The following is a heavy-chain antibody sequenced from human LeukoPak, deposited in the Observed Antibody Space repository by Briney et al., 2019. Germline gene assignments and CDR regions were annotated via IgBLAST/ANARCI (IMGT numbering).Heavy chain of an antibody. D-gene: IGHD3-22*01. CDR1: GFTFSTYG. CDR2: TSGSGINT. V-gene: IGHV3-23*01. CDR3: ARDAFYFDGTDYYSWVDP. J-gene: IGHJ5*02. Sequence: GGSLRLSCVGSGFTFSTYGISWVRQAPGKGLEWVSSTSGSGINTHYADSVKGRFTVSRDNSKNSLDLQMSGLRAEDTALYYCARDAFYFDGTDYYSWVDPWGQGTLVTVSS.